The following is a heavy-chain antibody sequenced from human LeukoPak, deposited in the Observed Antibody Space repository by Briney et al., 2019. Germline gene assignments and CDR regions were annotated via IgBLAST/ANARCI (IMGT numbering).Heavy chain of an antibody. D-gene: IGHD1-26*01. J-gene: IGHJ4*02. V-gene: IGHV3-23*01. CDR3: AKDRSIGTYYTFDS. CDR1: GFTFRNYA. CDR2: VSGSGAIA. Sequence: PGGSLRLSCAASGFTFRNYAMSWVRQAPGKGLEWVSTVSGSGAIAYYTDSDKGRFTISRDNSKNTLYLQMSSLTAKDTAVYYCAKDRSIGTYYTFDSWGQGTLVTVSS.